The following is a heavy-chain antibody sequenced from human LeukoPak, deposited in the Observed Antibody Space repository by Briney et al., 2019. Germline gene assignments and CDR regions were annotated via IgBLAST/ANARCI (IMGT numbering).Heavy chain of an antibody. D-gene: IGHD3-10*01. Sequence: PGGSLRLSCAASGFNFSNYAMSWVRQSPGKGLEWVSVLYSGGNTYYADSVKGRFTISRDNSKNTLYLQMNSLRAEDTAVYYCARYDGGSGPFDYWGQGTLVTVSS. J-gene: IGHJ4*02. CDR3: ARYDGGSGPFDY. CDR1: GFNFSNYA. V-gene: IGHV3-53*01. CDR2: LYSGGNT.